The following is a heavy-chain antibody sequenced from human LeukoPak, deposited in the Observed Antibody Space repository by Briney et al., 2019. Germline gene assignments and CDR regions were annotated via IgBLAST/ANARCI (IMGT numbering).Heavy chain of an antibody. D-gene: IGHD2-15*01. J-gene: IGHJ4*02. CDR3: ARETGGGLDY. CDR2: ISYDGSNK. CDR1: GFTFSSYA. V-gene: IGHV3-30-3*01. Sequence: GGSLRLSCAASGFTFSSYAMHWVRQAPGKGLEWVAVISYDGSNKYYVDSVKGRFTISRDNSKNTLYLQMNSLRAEDTAVYYCARETGGGLDYWGQGTLATVSS.